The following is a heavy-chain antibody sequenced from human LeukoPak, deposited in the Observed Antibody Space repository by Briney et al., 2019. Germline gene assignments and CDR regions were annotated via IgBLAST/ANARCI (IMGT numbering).Heavy chain of an antibody. Sequence: PGGSLRLSCAASGFTFSSYAMSWVRQAPGKGLEWVSAISGSGGSTYYADSVKGRFTISRDNSKSTLYLLMNSLLAQDPAVNYGAKPPPRFLEWLFYFDYWGQGTLVTVSS. J-gene: IGHJ4*02. V-gene: IGHV3-23*01. CDR1: GFTFSSYA. CDR3: AKPPPRFLEWLFYFDY. D-gene: IGHD3-3*01. CDR2: ISGSGGST.